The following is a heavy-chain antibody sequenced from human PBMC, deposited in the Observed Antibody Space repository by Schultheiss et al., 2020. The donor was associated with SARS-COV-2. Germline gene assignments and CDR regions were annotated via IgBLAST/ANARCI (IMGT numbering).Heavy chain of an antibody. V-gene: IGHV3-21*01. J-gene: IGHJ4*02. Sequence: GGSLRLSCAASGFTFSSYSMNWVRQAPGKGLEWVSSISSSSSYIYYADSVKGRFTISRDNAKNSLYLQMNSLRAEDTAVYYCARVHGGITMVQGVIFDYWGQGTLVTVSS. CDR3: ARVHGGITMVQGVIFDY. CDR2: ISSSSSYI. D-gene: IGHD3-10*01. CDR1: GFTFSSYS.